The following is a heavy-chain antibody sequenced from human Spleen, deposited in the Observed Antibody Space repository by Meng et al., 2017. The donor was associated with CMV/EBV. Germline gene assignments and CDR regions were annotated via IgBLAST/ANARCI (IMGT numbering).Heavy chain of an antibody. J-gene: IGHJ4*02. V-gene: IGHV3-30-3*01. CDR1: GFTFSDYA. CDR3: ARRLQPYYFDY. D-gene: IGHD4-11*01. Sequence: GGSLRLSCAASGFTFSDYAMHWVRQAPGKGLVWVAVISYDGSNKYYADSVKGRFTISRDNSKNTLYLQMNSLRAEDTAVYYCARRLQPYYFDYWGQGTLVTVSS. CDR2: ISYDGSNK.